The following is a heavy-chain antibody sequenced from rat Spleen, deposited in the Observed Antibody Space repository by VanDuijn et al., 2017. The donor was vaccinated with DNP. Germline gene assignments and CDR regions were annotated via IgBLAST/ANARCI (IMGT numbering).Heavy chain of an antibody. CDR1: GLNFSDYW. CDR3: VTRGTGSDNWFAY. V-gene: IGHV4-2*01. J-gene: IGHJ3*01. Sequence: EVKLVESGGGLVQPGRSVKLSCAASGLNFSDYWMGWVRQAPGKGLEWMGEIKQDSSVVNHNPSLRDRFTIPRDNAQNSLYLQMNSLGSADTATYYCVTRGTGSDNWFAYWGQGTLVTVSS. CDR2: IKQDSSVV. D-gene: IGHD5-1*01.